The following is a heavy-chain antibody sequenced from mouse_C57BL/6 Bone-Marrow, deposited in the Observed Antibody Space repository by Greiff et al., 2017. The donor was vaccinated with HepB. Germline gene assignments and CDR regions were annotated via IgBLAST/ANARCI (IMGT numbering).Heavy chain of an antibody. J-gene: IGHJ3*01. D-gene: IGHD2-3*01. CDR1: GFTFSDYG. V-gene: IGHV5-15*01. CDR2: ISNLAYSI. Sequence: EVMLVEPGGGLVQPGGSLKLSCAASGFTFSDYGMAWVRQAPRQGPEWVAFISNLAYSIYYADNVTGRFTISRENAKNTLYLEMSSLRSEDTALYYCARQARYDGYQGWFAYWGRGTLITVSA. CDR3: ARQARYDGYQGWFAY.